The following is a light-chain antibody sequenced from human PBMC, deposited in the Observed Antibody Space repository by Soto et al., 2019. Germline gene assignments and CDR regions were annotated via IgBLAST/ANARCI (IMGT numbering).Light chain of an antibody. CDR1: SSNIGAGYD. Sequence: QSVLTQPPSVSGAPGQRVTISCTGSSSNIGAGYDVHWYQQLPGTAPKLLIYGNSNRPSGVPDRFSGSKSDTSASLAITGLQAEDEADYYCQSYDSTLSRSYVFGTGTKVTVL. CDR3: QSYDSTLSRSYV. CDR2: GNS. J-gene: IGLJ1*01. V-gene: IGLV1-40*01.